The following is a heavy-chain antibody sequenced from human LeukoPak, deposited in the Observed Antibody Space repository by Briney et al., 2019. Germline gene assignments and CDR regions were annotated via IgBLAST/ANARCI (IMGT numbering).Heavy chain of an antibody. J-gene: IGHJ5*02. V-gene: IGHV4-39*01. CDR3: ARRGIWDLQIGNLSDP. D-gene: IGHD2-15*01. Sequence: SETLSLTCSLSGHFITTNSDWGGWIRQSRGEGREWIGSIYYSGNICYNPSLKSRATISPDTSQNQYSPRLPSVPAADPAVYYCARRGIWDLQIGNLSDPWGEGILVTVSS. CDR2: IYYSGNI. CDR1: GHFITTNSDW.